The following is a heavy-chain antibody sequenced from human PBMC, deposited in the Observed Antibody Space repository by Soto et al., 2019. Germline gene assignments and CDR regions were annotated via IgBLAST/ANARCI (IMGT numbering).Heavy chain of an antibody. CDR1: GGSISSSNW. CDR3: ARGSEYYDFWSGYPYYFDY. J-gene: IGHJ4*02. V-gene: IGHV4-4*02. Sequence: SETLSLTCAVSGGSISSSNWWSWVRQPPGKGLEWIGEIYHSGSTNYNPSLKSRVTISVDKSKNQFSLKLSSVTAADTAVYYCARGSEYYDFWSGYPYYFDYWGQGTLVTVSS. CDR2: IYHSGST. D-gene: IGHD3-3*01.